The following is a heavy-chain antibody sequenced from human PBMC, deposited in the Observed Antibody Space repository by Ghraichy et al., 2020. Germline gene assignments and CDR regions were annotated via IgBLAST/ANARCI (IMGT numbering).Heavy chain of an antibody. D-gene: IGHD3-22*01. CDR3: ARHASVIGDRRGHYYNDAFDI. CDR2: IYYSGTT. Sequence: SETLTLTCTVSGGSISSGSYYWGWIRQPPGKGLEWIGSIYYSGTTYYNPSLKSRLTTSVDTSKNQFSLQLSSVTAADTAVYYCARHASVIGDRRGHYYNDAFDIWGQGTLVTVSS. CDR1: GGSISSGSYY. V-gene: IGHV4-39*01. J-gene: IGHJ3*02.